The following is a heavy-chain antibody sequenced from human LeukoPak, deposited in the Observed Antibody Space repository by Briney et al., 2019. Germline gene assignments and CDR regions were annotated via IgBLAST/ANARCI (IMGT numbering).Heavy chain of an antibody. CDR2: IYYSGST. D-gene: IGHD6-13*01. J-gene: IGHJ5*02. CDR3: ARDLGSSSWFERYNWFDP. CDR1: GGSISSHY. V-gene: IGHV4-59*11. Sequence: SETLSLTCTVSGGSISSHYWSWIWQPPGKGLEWIGYIYYSGSTNYNPSLKSRVTISVDTSKNQFSLKLSSVTAADTAVYYCARDLGSSSWFERYNWFDPWGQGTLVTVSS.